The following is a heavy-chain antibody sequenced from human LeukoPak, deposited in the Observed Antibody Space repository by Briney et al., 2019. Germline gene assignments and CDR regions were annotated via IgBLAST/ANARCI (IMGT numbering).Heavy chain of an antibody. J-gene: IGHJ4*02. CDR2: ISWNSGSI. V-gene: IGHV3-9*01. CDR3: AKDTADTAMVTSPGFDY. CDR1: GFTFDDYA. D-gene: IGHD5-18*01. Sequence: PGGSLRLSCAASGFTFDDYAMHWVRHAPGKGPEWVSGISWNSGSIGYADSVKGRFTISRDNAKNSLYLQMNSLRAEDTALYYCAKDTADTAMVTSPGFDYWGQGTLVTVSS.